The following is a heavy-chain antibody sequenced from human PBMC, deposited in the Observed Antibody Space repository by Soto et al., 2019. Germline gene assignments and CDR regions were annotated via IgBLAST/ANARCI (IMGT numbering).Heavy chain of an antibody. D-gene: IGHD2-15*01. J-gene: IGHJ4*02. V-gene: IGHV3-33*01. CDR1: GFTFSSYG. Sequence: QVQLVESGGGVVQPGRSLRLSCAASGFTFSSYGMHWVRQAPGKGLEWVAVIWYDGSNKYYADSVKGRFTISRDNSKNTLYLQMNSRRAEDTAVYYCAREYGGNFGYWGQGTLVTVSS. CDR3: AREYGGNFGY. CDR2: IWYDGSNK.